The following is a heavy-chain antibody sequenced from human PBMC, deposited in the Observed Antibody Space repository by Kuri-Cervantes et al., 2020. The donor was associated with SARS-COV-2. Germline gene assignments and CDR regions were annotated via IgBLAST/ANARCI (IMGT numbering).Heavy chain of an antibody. CDR2: INPNSGGT. V-gene: IGHV1-2*04. CDR1: GYTFTGYY. D-gene: IGHD3-10*01. J-gene: IGHJ6*02. Sequence: ASVKVSCKASGYTFTGYYMYWVRQAPGQGLEWMGWINPNSGGTNYAQNFQGWVTITRDTSISTAYMELSRSRSDDTAVYYCARGMVRGIIRYYYYAMDVWGQGTTVTVSS. CDR3: ARGMVRGIIRYYYYAMDV.